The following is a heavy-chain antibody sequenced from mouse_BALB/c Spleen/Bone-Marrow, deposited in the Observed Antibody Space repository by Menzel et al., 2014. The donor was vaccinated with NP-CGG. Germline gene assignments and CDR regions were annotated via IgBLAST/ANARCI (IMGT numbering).Heavy chain of an antibody. CDR3: ARTTPYAMDY. V-gene: IGHV5-12-1*01. CDR2: ISSGGGST. J-gene: IGHJ4*01. CDR1: GFAFSSYD. Sequence: EVMLVESGGGLVKPGGSLKLSCAASGFAFSSYDMSWVRQTPEKRLEWVAYISSGGGSTYYPDTVKGRFTISRDNAKNTLYLQMSSLKSEDTAVYYCARTTPYAMDYWGQGTSVTVSS. D-gene: IGHD5-5*01.